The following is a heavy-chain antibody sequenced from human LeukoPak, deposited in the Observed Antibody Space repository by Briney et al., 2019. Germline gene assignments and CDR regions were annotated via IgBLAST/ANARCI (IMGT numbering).Heavy chain of an antibody. Sequence: KPSETLSLTCTVSGGSIGSYYWSWIRQSPGKGLDWIGYIHNSGATSYNPSLKSRVTISVDSSKNQLSLKLGSVTASDTAVYYCARQRNDVGGFYIDYWGQGTLVTISS. J-gene: IGHJ4*02. CDR1: GGSIGSYY. CDR2: IHNSGAT. V-gene: IGHV4-59*08. CDR3: ARQRNDVGGFYIDY. D-gene: IGHD4-23*01.